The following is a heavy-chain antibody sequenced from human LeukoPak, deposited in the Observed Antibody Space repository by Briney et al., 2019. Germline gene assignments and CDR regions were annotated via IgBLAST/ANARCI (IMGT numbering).Heavy chain of an antibody. CDR3: ARRGRIVMVTAIPKDDAFDI. J-gene: IGHJ3*02. V-gene: IGHV1-18*01. CDR1: GYTLTRYG. CDR2: INTYNGNT. D-gene: IGHD2-21*02. Sequence: ASVKVSCKASGYTLTRYGISWVRQAPGQGLEWMGWINTYNGNTNYAQKFQGRVTMSTDTSTSTAYMELRSLRSDDTAVYYCARRGRIVMVTAIPKDDAFDIWGQGTMVTVSS.